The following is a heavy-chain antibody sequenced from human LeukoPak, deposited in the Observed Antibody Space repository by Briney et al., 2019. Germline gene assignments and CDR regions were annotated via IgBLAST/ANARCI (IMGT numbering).Heavy chain of an antibody. Sequence: GGSLRLSCAASGFTFSTYNMNWVRQAPGKGLEWVSSISSDSSSIYYADSVRGRFTISRDNAKSSLYLPMDSLRAEDTAVYYCARDPTGHRSGHYWEYYFDYWGQGTLVTVSS. V-gene: IGHV3-21*01. D-gene: IGHD3-3*01. CDR3: ARDPTGHRSGHYWEYYFDY. J-gene: IGHJ4*02. CDR1: GFTFSTYN. CDR2: ISSDSSSI.